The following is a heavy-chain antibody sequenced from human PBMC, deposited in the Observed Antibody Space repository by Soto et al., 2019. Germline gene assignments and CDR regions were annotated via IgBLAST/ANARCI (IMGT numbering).Heavy chain of an antibody. D-gene: IGHD3-9*01. Sequence: SGGSLRLSCAASGFTFSDYYMNWVRQVPGKGLEWVANIKQDGSEIYFVDSLKGRFTISRDNARNSVYLQMNSLRAEDTAVYYCARGPYYDIFLDFWGQGTLVTVSS. CDR2: IKQDGSEI. CDR3: ARGPYYDIFLDF. J-gene: IGHJ4*02. V-gene: IGHV3-7*03. CDR1: GFTFSDYY.